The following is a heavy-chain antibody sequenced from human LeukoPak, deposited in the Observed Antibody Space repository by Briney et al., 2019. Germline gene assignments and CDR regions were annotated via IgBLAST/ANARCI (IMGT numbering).Heavy chain of an antibody. CDR3: TTDPRNVYYFVY. J-gene: IGHJ4*02. Sequence: SGGSLRLSCAASGFTFSNAWMSWVRQAPGKGLEWIGRIKSKTDGGTTDYAAPVKGRFTISRDDSTDTLYLQLNSLKTKDTAIYYCTTDPRNVYYFVYWGQGTLVTVSS. CDR2: IKSKTDGGTT. CDR1: GFTFSNAW. V-gene: IGHV3-15*01. D-gene: IGHD1-1*01.